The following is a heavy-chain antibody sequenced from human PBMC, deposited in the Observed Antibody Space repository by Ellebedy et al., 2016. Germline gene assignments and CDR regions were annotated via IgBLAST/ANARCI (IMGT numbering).Heavy chain of an antibody. J-gene: IGHJ1*01. CDR2: INPNNGDT. V-gene: IGHV1-2*04. Sequence: ASVKVSXKSSGYTFTGYYFHWVRQAPGQGLEWMGWINPNNGDTKYAEKFKGWVTMTTDTSISTAYMELSRLKSDDAALYYCTVAVAGTGYFQQWGQGTLVTVSS. CDR3: TVAVAGTGYFQQ. CDR1: GYTFTGYY. D-gene: IGHD6-19*01.